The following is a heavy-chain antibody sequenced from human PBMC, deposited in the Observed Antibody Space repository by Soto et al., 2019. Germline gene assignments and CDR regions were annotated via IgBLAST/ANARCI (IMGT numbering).Heavy chain of an antibody. J-gene: IGHJ4*02. CDR3: TTDYDFWSGTNFDY. Sequence: GGSLRLSCTASGFTFGDYAMSWFRQAPGKGLEWVGCIRSKAYGGTTEYAASVKGRFTISRDDSKSTLYLQMNSLKTEDTAVYYRTTDYDFWSGTNFDYWGQGTLVTVSS. CDR2: IRSKAYGGTT. D-gene: IGHD3-3*01. CDR1: GFTFGDYA. V-gene: IGHV3-49*03.